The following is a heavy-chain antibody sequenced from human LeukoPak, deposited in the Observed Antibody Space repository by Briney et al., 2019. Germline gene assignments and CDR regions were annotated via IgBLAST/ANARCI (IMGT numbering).Heavy chain of an antibody. D-gene: IGHD6-13*01. J-gene: IGHJ5*02. CDR3: ARGRGIYSSSWSWFDP. Sequence: KPSETLSLTCTVSGGSISSSSYYWGWIRQPPGKGLEWIGSIYYSGSTYYNPSLKSRVTISVDTSKNQFSLKVSSVTAADTAMYYCARGRGIYSSSWSWFDPWGQGTLVTASS. CDR1: GGSISSSSYY. V-gene: IGHV4-39*01. CDR2: IYYSGST.